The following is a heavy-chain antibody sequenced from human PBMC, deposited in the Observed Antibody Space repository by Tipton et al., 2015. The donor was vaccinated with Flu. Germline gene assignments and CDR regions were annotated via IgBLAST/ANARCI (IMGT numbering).Heavy chain of an antibody. V-gene: IGHV3-30*18. CDR2: TSYDGSNK. CDR1: GFTFSDYA. CDR3: AKDLGYSGWHYGMDV. J-gene: IGHJ6*02. D-gene: IGHD6-19*01. Sequence: SLRLSCAASGFTFSDYAIHWVRQTPGKGLEWVAVTSYDGSNKYYADSVKGRFTISRDNSKNTLYLQMNSLRAEDTAVYYCAKDLGYSGWHYGMDVWGQGTTVTVSS.